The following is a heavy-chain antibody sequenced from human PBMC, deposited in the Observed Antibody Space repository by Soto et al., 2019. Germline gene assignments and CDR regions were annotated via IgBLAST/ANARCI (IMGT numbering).Heavy chain of an antibody. CDR1: GFTFSNAW. J-gene: IGHJ6*03. CDR3: TTGGSYYYYYYYMDV. Sequence: SLRLSCAASGFTFSNAWMSWVRQAPGKGLEWVGRIKSKTDGGTTDYAAPVKGRFTISRDDSKNTLYLQMNSLKTEDTAVYYCTTGGSYYYYYYYMDVWGKGTTVTVSS. V-gene: IGHV3-15*01. CDR2: IKSKTDGGTT.